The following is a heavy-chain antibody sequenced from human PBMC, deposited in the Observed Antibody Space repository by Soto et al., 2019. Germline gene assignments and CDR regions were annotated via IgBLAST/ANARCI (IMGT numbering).Heavy chain of an antibody. CDR3: ARGRLGLSVLFDY. Sequence: ASVKVSCKASGYTFTSHDINWVRQATGRGLEWMGWMNPNSGNTEYAQKFQGRVTMTRNISISTAYMELSSLRSEDTAVYYCARGRLGLSVLFDYWGQGALVTSPQ. CDR2: MNPNSGNT. D-gene: IGHD1-7*01. J-gene: IGHJ4*02. V-gene: IGHV1-8*01. CDR1: GYTFTSHD.